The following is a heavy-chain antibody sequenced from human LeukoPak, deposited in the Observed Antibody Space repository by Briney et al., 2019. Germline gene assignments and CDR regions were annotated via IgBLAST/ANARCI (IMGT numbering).Heavy chain of an antibody. Sequence: GASVKVSCKASGGTFSSYAISWVRQAPGQGLEWMGGIIPNFGTANYAQKFQGRVTITTDESTSTAYMELSSLRSEDTAVYYCARSPYDILTGYYNRYFDYWGQGTLVTVSS. V-gene: IGHV1-69*05. CDR1: GGTFSSYA. D-gene: IGHD3-9*01. CDR3: ARSPYDILTGYYNRYFDY. CDR2: IIPNFGTA. J-gene: IGHJ4*02.